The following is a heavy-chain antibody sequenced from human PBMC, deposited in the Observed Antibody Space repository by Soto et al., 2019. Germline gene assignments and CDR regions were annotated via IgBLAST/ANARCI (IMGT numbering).Heavy chain of an antibody. CDR3: ARIGYSSSCFDY. Sequence: GGSLRLSCAASGFTFSNYWMSWVHQAPGKGLEWVANIKQDGSQKYYVDSVKGRFTISRDNAKNSVFLQMNSLRAEDTAVYYCARIGYSSSCFDYWGQGIPVTVSS. CDR1: GFTFSNYW. D-gene: IGHD6-6*01. V-gene: IGHV3-7*01. J-gene: IGHJ4*02. CDR2: IKQDGSQK.